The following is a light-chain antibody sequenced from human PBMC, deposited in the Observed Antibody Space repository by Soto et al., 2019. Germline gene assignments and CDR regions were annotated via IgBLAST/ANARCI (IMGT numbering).Light chain of an antibody. CDR3: CSYAGSYNVV. Sequence: QSALTQPRSVSGSPGQSVTISCTGTSSDVGGYNYVSWYQQHPGKAPKLMIFDVSKRPSGVPDRFSGSKSGNTASLTISGLQAEDEADYYCCSYAGSYNVVFGGGTKLIVL. CDR1: SSDVGGYNY. J-gene: IGLJ2*01. V-gene: IGLV2-11*01. CDR2: DVS.